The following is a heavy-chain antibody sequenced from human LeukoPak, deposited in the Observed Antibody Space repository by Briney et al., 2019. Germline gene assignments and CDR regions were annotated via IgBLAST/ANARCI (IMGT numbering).Heavy chain of an antibody. D-gene: IGHD3-10*01. Sequence: ASAKVSCKVSGYTLTELSMHWVRQAPGKGLEWMGGFDPEDGETIYAQKFQGRVTMTEDTSTDTAYMELSSLRSEDTAVYYCATSYYYGSGSYYQEAFDIWGQGTMVTVSS. J-gene: IGHJ3*02. CDR1: GYTLTELS. V-gene: IGHV1-24*01. CDR2: FDPEDGET. CDR3: ATSYYYGSGSYYQEAFDI.